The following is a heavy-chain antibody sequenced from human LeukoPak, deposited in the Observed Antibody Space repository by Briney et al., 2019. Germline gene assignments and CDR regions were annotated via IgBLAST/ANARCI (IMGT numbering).Heavy chain of an antibody. J-gene: IGHJ6*02. D-gene: IGHD2-15*01. V-gene: IGHV1-69*13. CDR1: VGTFSSYA. Sequence: SVKVSCKASVGTFSSYAISWVRQAPGQGLEWMGGIIPIFGTANYAQKFQGRVTITADESTSTAYMELSSLRSEDTAVYYCASSCGSCYSTWYYYGMDVWGQGTTVTVSS. CDR3: ASSCGSCYSTWYYYGMDV. CDR2: IIPIFGTA.